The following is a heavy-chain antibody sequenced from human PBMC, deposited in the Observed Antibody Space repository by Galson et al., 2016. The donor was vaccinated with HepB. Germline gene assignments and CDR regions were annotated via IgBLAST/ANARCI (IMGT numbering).Heavy chain of an antibody. J-gene: IGHJ6*02. V-gene: IGHV3-30*04. CDR2: TSFDGRDK. Sequence: SLRLSCAPSGFIFSTYPMHWVRQAPGKGLEWVAGTSFDGRDKYYADSVKDRFTISRDNFRNTLYLDMNGLRDDDTAVYYCVRDGPRVDPHFDWFYGMDVWGQGTTVTVSS. CDR3: VRDGPRVDPHFDWFYGMDV. D-gene: IGHD3-9*01. CDR1: GFIFSTYP.